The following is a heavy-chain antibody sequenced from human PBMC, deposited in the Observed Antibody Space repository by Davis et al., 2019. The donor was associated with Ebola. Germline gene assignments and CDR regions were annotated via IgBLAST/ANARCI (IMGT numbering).Heavy chain of an antibody. Sequence: SETLSPTCAVYGGSFSGYYWSWIRHPPGKGLEWIGEINHSVSSNYNPSLKSRVTTSVDTSKNQFSLKLNSVTAADTAVYYCARGQWLRSSLDYWGQGTLVTVSS. V-gene: IGHV4-34*01. J-gene: IGHJ4*02. CDR2: INHSVSS. CDR3: ARGQWLRSSLDY. CDR1: GGSFSGYY. D-gene: IGHD5-12*01.